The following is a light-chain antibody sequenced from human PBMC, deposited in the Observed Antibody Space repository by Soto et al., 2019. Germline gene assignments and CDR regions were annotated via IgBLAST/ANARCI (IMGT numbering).Light chain of an antibody. Sequence: QSALTQPPSASGSPGQSVTISCTGTSSDVGGYNYVSWYQQHPGKAPKLMIYEVSKRPSGVPDRFSGSKSGNTASLTVSGLQAEDEADYYRSSYAGSNNKGVFGGGTKVTVL. J-gene: IGLJ2*01. V-gene: IGLV2-8*01. CDR2: EVS. CDR1: SSDVGGYNY. CDR3: SSYAGSNNKGV.